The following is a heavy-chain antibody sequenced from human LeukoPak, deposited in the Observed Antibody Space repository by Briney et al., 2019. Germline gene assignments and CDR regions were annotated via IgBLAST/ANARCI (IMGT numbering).Heavy chain of an antibody. Sequence: GGSLRLSCAASGFTFSSYSMNWVRQAPGKGLEWVSSISSSSSYIYYADSVKGRFTISRDNAKNSLYLQMNSLRAEDTAVYYCARGFGVVIAFDYWGQGTLVTVSS. V-gene: IGHV3-21*01. CDR1: GFTFSSYS. D-gene: IGHD3-3*01. J-gene: IGHJ4*02. CDR3: ARGFGVVIAFDY. CDR2: ISSSSSYI.